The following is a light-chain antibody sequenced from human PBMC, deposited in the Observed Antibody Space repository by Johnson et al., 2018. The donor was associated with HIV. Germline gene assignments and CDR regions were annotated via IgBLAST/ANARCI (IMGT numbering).Light chain of an antibody. J-gene: IGLJ1*01. Sequence: QPVLTQPPSVSAAPGQKVTISCSGSTSNIGNNYVSWYQQLPGTAPKLLIYDNNKRPSGIPDRFSGSKSGTSATLGITGLQTGDEAYYYCGTWDSSLSAPRYVFGTGTKVTVL. CDR1: TSNIGNNY. CDR2: DNN. V-gene: IGLV1-51*01. CDR3: GTWDSSLSAPRYV.